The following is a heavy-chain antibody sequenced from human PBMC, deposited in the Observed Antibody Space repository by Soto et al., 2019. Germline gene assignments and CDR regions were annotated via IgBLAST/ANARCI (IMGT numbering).Heavy chain of an antibody. J-gene: IGHJ6*04. CDR3: ARHYSNYHSPGNGMDV. Sequence: PGESLKISCKGSGYSFTSYWISWVRQMPGKGLEWMGRIDPSDSYTNYSPSFQGHVTISADKSISTAYLQWSSLKASDTAMYYCARHYSNYHSPGNGMDVWGKGTTVTVSS. CDR1: GYSFTSYW. CDR2: IDPSDSYT. D-gene: IGHD4-4*01. V-gene: IGHV5-10-1*01.